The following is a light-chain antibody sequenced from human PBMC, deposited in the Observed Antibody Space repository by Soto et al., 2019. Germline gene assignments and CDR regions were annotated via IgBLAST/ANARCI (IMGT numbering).Light chain of an antibody. CDR3: SSYTSSSTRV. V-gene: IGLV2-14*01. CDR2: DVS. CDR1: SSDVGRYSY. Sequence: QSALTQPASVSGSPGQSITISCTGTSSDVGRYSYVSWYQQHPGKAPKLMIYDVSNRPSGVSNRFSGSKSGNTASLTISGLQAEDEADYYCSSYTSSSTRVFGGGTKLTVL. J-gene: IGLJ3*02.